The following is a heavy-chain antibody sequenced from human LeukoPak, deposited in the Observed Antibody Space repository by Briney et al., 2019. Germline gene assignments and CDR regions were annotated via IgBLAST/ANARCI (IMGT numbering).Heavy chain of an antibody. V-gene: IGHV3-23*01. J-gene: IGHJ4*02. CDR2: ITPSGGAS. Sequence: GGSLRLSCAASGFTVASYGISWVRQAPGKGLEWVSGITPSGGASYYADSVKGRFTISRDNSKNTLYLQMNSLRAEDTAVYYCARVGYYDSSGYRDTFDYWGQGTLVTVSS. CDR3: ARVGYYDSSGYRDTFDY. CDR1: GFTVASYG. D-gene: IGHD3-22*01.